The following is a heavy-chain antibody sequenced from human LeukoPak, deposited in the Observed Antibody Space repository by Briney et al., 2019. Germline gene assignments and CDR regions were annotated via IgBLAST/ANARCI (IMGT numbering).Heavy chain of an antibody. V-gene: IGHV3-53*04. CDR2: IYSSGST. CDR3: ARVKYCSGGSCSGFDY. D-gene: IGHD2-15*01. CDR1: GFTVSSNY. J-gene: IGHJ4*02. Sequence: GGSLRLSCAASGFTVSSNYMSWVRQAPGKGLEWVSVIYSSGSTYYADSVKGRFTISRHNSKNTLYLQMNSLRAEDTAVYYCARVKYCSGGSCSGFDYWGQGTLVTVSS.